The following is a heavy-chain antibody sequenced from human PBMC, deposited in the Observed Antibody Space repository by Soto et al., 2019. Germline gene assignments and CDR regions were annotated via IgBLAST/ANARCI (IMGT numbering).Heavy chain of an antibody. CDR3: ARGGIVGSTIDY. CDR2: IYYSGST. J-gene: IGHJ4*02. V-gene: IGHV4-59*01. D-gene: IGHD1-26*01. CDR1: GGSLSSYY. Sequence: SVTLSLTCTVSGGSLSSYYWSWIRPPPGKGLEWIGYIYYSGSTNYNPSLKSRVTISVDTSKNQFSLKLSSVTAADTAVYYCARGGIVGSTIDYWGQGTLVTVSS.